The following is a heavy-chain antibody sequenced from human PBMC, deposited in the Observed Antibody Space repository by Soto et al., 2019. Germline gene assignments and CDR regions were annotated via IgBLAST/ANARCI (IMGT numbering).Heavy chain of an antibody. D-gene: IGHD6-6*01. CDR2: FDPEDGET. CDR3: ATGLPYEYSSSSRSTRSDY. V-gene: IGHV1-24*01. CDR1: GYTLTELS. J-gene: IGHJ4*02. Sequence: ASVKVSCKVSGYTLTELSMHWVRQAPGKGLEWMGGFDPEDGETIYAQKFQGRVTMTEDTSTDTAYMELSSLRSEDTAVYYCATGLPYEYSSSSRSTRSDYWGQGALVTVSS.